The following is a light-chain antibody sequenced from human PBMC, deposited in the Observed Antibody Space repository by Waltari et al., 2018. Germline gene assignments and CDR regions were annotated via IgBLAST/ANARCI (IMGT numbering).Light chain of an antibody. CDR3: CSYAGSSTCV. Sequence: QSALTQPASVSGSPGQSITISCTGTSSDVGSYNLVSWYQQHPGKAPKLMIDEVSKRPSGVSNRFSGAKSGNTASLTISGLQAEDEADYYCCSYAGSSTCVFGGGTKLTVL. V-gene: IGLV2-23*02. CDR1: SSDVGSYNL. J-gene: IGLJ2*01. CDR2: EVS.